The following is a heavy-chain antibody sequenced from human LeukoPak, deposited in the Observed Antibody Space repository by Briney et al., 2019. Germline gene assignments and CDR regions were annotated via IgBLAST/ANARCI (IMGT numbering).Heavy chain of an antibody. V-gene: IGHV1-69*05. CDR1: GGTFSSYA. J-gene: IGHJ6*03. D-gene: IGHD4-11*01. CDR3: ARMAVTGAGAYYYYMDV. CDR2: IIPIFGTA. Sequence: GASVKVSCKASGGTFSSYAISWARQAPGQGLEWMGGIIPIFGTANYAQKFQGRVTITTDESTSTAYMELSSLRSEDTAVYYCARMAVTGAGAYYYYMDVWGKGTTVTVSS.